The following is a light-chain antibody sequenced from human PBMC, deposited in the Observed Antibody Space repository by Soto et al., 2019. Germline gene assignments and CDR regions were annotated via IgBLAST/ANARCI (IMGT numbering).Light chain of an antibody. Sequence: DLQMTQSPSTLSASVGDRVTITCRASQNIRNWLAWYRQKPGKAPELLIYEASSLESGVPSRFRGSGTGTEFSLTISSLQPDDCATYYCQQYSNYPYTFGQGTKLEIK. V-gene: IGKV1-5*03. CDR3: QQYSNYPYT. CDR1: QNIRNW. CDR2: EAS. J-gene: IGKJ2*01.